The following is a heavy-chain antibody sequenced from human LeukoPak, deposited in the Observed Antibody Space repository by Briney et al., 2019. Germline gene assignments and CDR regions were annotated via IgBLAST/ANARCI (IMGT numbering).Heavy chain of an antibody. Sequence: SETLSLTCTVSGDSISSYYWSWLRQPPGKRLEWIGYVSNIETTNYNPSLKSRVTISVDTSKNQFSLRLNSVTAADTAVYYCAKPPHYYDTSGYSVWGQGTLVTVSS. CDR3: AKPPHYYDTSGYSV. J-gene: IGHJ4*02. CDR1: GDSISSYY. V-gene: IGHV4-59*01. D-gene: IGHD3-22*01. CDR2: VSNIETT.